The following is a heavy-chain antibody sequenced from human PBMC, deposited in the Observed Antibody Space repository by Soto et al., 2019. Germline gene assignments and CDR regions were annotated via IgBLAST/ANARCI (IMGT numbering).Heavy chain of an antibody. D-gene: IGHD2-2*01. CDR1: GFTFSSYA. Sequence: GGSLRLSCAASGFTFSSYAMSWVRQAPGKGLEWVSAISCSGGSTYYADYVKGRFTISSDNSKNTLYLQMNSLRAEYTAVYYCASSTSSRGGFDYWGQGTLVTVSS. J-gene: IGHJ4*02. CDR3: ASSTSSRGGFDY. V-gene: IGHV3-23*01. CDR2: ISCSGGST.